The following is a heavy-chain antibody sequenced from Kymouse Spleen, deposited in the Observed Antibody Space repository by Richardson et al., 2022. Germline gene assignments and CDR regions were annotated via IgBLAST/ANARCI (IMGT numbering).Heavy chain of an antibody. CDR1: GFTFSSYG. Sequence: QVQLVESGGGVVQPGRSLRLSCAASGFTFSSYGMHWVRQAPGKGLEWVAVIWYDGSNKYYADSVKGRFTISRDNSKNTLYLQMNSLRAEDTAVYYCARDYSNSSGYYYYGMDVWGQGTTVTVSS. CDR3: ARDYSNSSGYYYYGMDV. J-gene: IGHJ6*02. V-gene: IGHV3-33*01. D-gene: IGHD4-11,IGHD4-11*01. CDR2: IWYDGSNK.